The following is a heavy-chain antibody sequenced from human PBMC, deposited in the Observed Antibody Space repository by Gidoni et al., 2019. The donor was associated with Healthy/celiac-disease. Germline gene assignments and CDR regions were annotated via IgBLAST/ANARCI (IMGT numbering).Heavy chain of an antibody. V-gene: IGHV1-69*06. D-gene: IGHD1-1*01. CDR2: IIPSFGKA. Sequence: QVQWVQSGAEVKKPVSSVKVSCQAPGGTFSSYSISGVRKAPGQGLEWMGGIIPSFGKANYAQKCQGRDTITADKSTSTAYMELSSLRSEDTAVYYCARVSAGPFDYWGQGTLVTVSS. CDR3: ARVSAGPFDY. CDR1: GGTFSSYS. J-gene: IGHJ4*02.